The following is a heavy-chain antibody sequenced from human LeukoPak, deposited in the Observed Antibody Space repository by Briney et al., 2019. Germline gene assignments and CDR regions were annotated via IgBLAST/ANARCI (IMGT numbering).Heavy chain of an antibody. CDR3: AKVAPYYDSSGYFGSYYYYAMDV. CDR2: ISGSGGST. D-gene: IGHD3-22*01. V-gene: IGHV3-23*01. Sequence: GSLRLSCAASGFTFSSYAMSWVRQAPGKGLEWVSAISGSGGSTYYADSVKGRFTISRDNFKNTLYLQMNSLRAEDTAVYYCAKVAPYYDSSGYFGSYYYYAMDVWGQGTTVTVSS. J-gene: IGHJ6*02. CDR1: GFTFSSYA.